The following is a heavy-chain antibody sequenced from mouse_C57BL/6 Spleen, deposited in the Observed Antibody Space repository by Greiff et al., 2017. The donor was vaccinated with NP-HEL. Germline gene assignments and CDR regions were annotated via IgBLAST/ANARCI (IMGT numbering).Heavy chain of an antibody. CDR3: AGRGLLQAFDY. D-gene: IGHD2-3*01. CDR1: GYTFTSYW. CDR2: INPSSGYT. V-gene: IGHV1-7*01. J-gene: IGHJ2*01. Sequence: QVQLMESGADLAKPGASVKLSCKASGYTFTSYWMHWVQQRPGQGLEWIGYINPSSGYTKYNQKFKDKATLTADKYSSTAYMQLSSLTYEDSAVYYGAGRGLLQAFDYWGQGTTLTVSS.